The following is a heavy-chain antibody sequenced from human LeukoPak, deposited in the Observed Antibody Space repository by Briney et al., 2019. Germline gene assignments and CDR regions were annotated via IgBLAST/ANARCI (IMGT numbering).Heavy chain of an antibody. J-gene: IGHJ4*02. CDR2: IKNDGSET. V-gene: IGHV3-7*01. CDR1: GLSFSSYW. CDR3: ASPPWATGPANY. Sequence: PGGSLRLSCTASGLSFSSYWMCWVRQAPGKGLEYVADIKNDGSETRFVDSVKGRFTISRDNAKNSLHLQMNSLRVEDTGVYHCASPPWATGPANYWGQGSLVTVSS. D-gene: IGHD3-9*01.